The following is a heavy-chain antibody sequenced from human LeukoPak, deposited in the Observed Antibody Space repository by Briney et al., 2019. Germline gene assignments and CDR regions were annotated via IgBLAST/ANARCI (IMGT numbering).Heavy chain of an antibody. D-gene: IGHD3-3*01. CDR2: ISYDGSNK. CDR3: ARGPGKLYYDFWSGYPFDY. Sequence: PGRSLRLSCAASGFTFSSYAMHWVRQAPGKGLVWVAVISYDGSNKYYADSVKGRFTISRDNSKNTLYLQMNSLRAEDTAVYYCARGPGKLYYDFWSGYPFDYWGQGTLVTVSS. CDR1: GFTFSSYA. V-gene: IGHV3-30-3*01. J-gene: IGHJ4*02.